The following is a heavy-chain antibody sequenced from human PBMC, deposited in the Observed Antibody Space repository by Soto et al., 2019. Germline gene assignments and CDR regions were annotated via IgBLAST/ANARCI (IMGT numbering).Heavy chain of an antibody. CDR2: IYYSGST. V-gene: IGHV4-59*01. D-gene: IGHD3-9*01. CDR1: GGSISSYY. CDR3: ARLRYYDILTGHPPTYYYSGMDV. J-gene: IGHJ6*02. Sequence: TSETLSLTCTVSGGSISSYYWSWIPQPPGKGLEWIGYIYYSGSTNYNPSLKSRVTISVDTSKNQFSLKLSSVTAADTAVYYCARLRYYDILTGHPPTYYYSGMDVWGQGTTVTVSS.